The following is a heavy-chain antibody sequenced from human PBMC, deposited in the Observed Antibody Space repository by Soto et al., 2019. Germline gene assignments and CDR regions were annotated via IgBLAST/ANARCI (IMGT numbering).Heavy chain of an antibody. CDR3: ARDSVAVAGTTGGMDV. J-gene: IGHJ6*02. Sequence: GGSLRLSCAASGFTFSRYAMHWVRQAPGKGLEWVAVISYDGSNKYYADSVKGRFTISRDNSKNTLYLQMNSLRAEDTAVYYCARDSVAVAGTTGGMDVWGQGTTVTVSS. D-gene: IGHD6-19*01. CDR2: ISYDGSNK. CDR1: GFTFSRYA. V-gene: IGHV3-30-3*01.